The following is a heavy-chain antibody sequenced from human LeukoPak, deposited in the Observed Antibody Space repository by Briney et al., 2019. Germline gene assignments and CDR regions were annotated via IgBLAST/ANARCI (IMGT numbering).Heavy chain of an antibody. CDR3: ARVRGYDILTGYYRAFDP. V-gene: IGHV4-39*07. D-gene: IGHD3-9*01. Sequence: PGGSLRLSCAASGFTFSSYWMSWVRQAPGKGLEWIGSIYYSGSTYYNPSLKSRVTISVDTSKNQFSLKLSSVTAADTAVYYCARVRGYDILTGYYRAFDPWGQGTLVTVSS. J-gene: IGHJ5*02. CDR2: IYYSGST. CDR1: GFTFSSYW.